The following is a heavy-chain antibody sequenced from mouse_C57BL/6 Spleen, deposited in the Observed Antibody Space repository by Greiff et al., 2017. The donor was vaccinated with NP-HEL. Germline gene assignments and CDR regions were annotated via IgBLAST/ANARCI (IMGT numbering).Heavy chain of an antibody. D-gene: IGHD4-1*01. CDR3: ARWGYNWVDY. Sequence: QVQLQQPGAELVRPGSSVKLSCKASGYTFTSYWMHWVKQRPIQGLEWIGNIDPSDSETHYNQKFKDKATLTVDKSSSTAYMQLSSLTSEDSAVYYCARWGYNWVDYWGQGTTLTVSS. J-gene: IGHJ2*01. V-gene: IGHV1-52*01. CDR2: IDPSDSET. CDR1: GYTFTSYW.